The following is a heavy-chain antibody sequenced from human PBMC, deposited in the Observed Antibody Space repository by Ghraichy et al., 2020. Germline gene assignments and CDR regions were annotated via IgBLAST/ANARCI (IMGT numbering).Heavy chain of an antibody. Sequence: SETLSLTCTVSGGSISSGSYYWSWIRQPAGKGLEWIGRIYTSGSTNYNPSLKSRVTISVDTSKNQFSRKLSPVTAADTAVYYCARGSGWNAFDIWGQGTMVTVSS. CDR3: ARGSGWNAFDI. V-gene: IGHV4-61*02. CDR1: GGSISSGSYY. D-gene: IGHD6-19*01. CDR2: IYTSGST. J-gene: IGHJ3*02.